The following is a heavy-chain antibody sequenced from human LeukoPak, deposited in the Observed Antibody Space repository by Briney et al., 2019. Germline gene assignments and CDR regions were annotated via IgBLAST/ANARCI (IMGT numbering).Heavy chain of an antibody. V-gene: IGHV3-7*01. CDR2: IKQDGSEK. D-gene: IGHD3-22*01. J-gene: IGHJ4*02. Sequence: GGSLRLSCAASGFTFSSYWMSWVRQAPGKGLEWVANIKQDGSEKYYVDSVKGRFAISRDNAKNSLYLQMNSLRAEDTAVYYCARDPPHYYDSSGFWGQGTLVTVSS. CDR1: GFTFSSYW. CDR3: ARDPPHYYDSSGF.